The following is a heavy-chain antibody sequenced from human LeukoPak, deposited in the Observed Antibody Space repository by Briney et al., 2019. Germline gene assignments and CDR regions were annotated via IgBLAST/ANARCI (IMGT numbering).Heavy chain of an antibody. D-gene: IGHD3-3*01. CDR2: MNPNSGNT. V-gene: IGHV1-8*01. CDR3: ARGPTQSLVWLLFDEGYYYYMDV. Sequence: ASVKVSCKASGYTFTSYDINWVRQATGQGLEWMGWMNPNSGNTSYAQKLQGRVTMTTNTSTSTAYMELSSLRSEDTAVYYCARGPTQSLVWLLFDEGYYYYMDVWGKGTTVTV. CDR1: GYTFTSYD. J-gene: IGHJ6*03.